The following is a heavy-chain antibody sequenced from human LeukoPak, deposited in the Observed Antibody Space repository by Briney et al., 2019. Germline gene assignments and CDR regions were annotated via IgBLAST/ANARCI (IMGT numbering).Heavy chain of an antibody. Sequence: SETLSLTCTVSGGSITSSSYYWGWIRQPPGTGLEWIGNIYYGGTTYYNSSLKSRVTISEDTSKNRFSLMLTSVTAADTAVYYCARQISDYYYYYIDVWGKGTTVIASS. J-gene: IGHJ6*03. CDR2: IYYGGTT. V-gene: IGHV4-39*01. CDR3: ARQISDYYYYYIDV. CDR1: GGSITSSSYY.